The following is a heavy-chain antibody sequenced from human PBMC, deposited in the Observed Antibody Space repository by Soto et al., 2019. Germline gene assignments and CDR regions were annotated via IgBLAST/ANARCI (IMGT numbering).Heavy chain of an antibody. CDR1: GYTFTSYD. V-gene: IGHV1-8*01. D-gene: IGHD3-9*01. CDR2: MNPNSGNT. CDR3: ARGRVDWVDY. J-gene: IGHJ4*02. Sequence: QVQLVQSGAEVKKPGASVKVSCKASGYTFTSYDINWVRQATGQGLEWMGWMNPNSGNTGYAQKFQGRVTMTRNTSICTAYMQRSSLRTDDTAVDYGARGRVDWVDYWGQRTLVTVSS.